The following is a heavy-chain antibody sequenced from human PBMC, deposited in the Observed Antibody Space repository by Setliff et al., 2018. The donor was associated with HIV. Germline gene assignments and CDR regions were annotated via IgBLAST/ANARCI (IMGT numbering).Heavy chain of an antibody. CDR3: ARDFKRYNSPCRFDP. Sequence: PSETLSLTCSVSGGSISSATYYWSWIRQPAGKALEWIGRINTSGTTIYSPSLKSRVTISLEKSNNQFSLKLSSVTAADTAVYYCARDFKRYNSPCRFDPWGQGILVTVSS. CDR2: INTSGTT. J-gene: IGHJ5*02. D-gene: IGHD1-1*01. CDR1: GGSISSATYY. V-gene: IGHV4-61*02.